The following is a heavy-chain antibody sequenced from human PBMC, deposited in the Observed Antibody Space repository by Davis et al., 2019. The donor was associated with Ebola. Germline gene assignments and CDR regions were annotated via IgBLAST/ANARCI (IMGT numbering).Heavy chain of an antibody. J-gene: IGHJ5*02. V-gene: IGHV3-53*04. CDR3: ARVPCSSTSCYGYWFDP. D-gene: IGHD2-2*01. CDR2: IYSGGST. CDR1: GFTVSSNY. Sequence: GGSLRLSCAASGFTVSSNYMSWVRQAPGKGLEWVSVIYSGGSTYYADSVKGRFTISRHNSKNTLYLQMNSLRAEDTAVYYCARVPCSSTSCYGYWFDPWGQGTLVTVSS.